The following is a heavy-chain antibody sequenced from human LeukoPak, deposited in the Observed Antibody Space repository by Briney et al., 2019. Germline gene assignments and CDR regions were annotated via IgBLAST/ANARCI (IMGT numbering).Heavy chain of an antibody. D-gene: IGHD4-23*01. Sequence: SETLSLTCTVSGGSISSYNWSWVWHPPGKGLGWIGYIYDSGSTNHHPSLESRVTISVPTSKNQFSLELSSAPAAATAVYYCARGVGGTGVGDYWGQGTLVTVSS. CDR2: IYDSGST. CDR1: GGSISSYN. J-gene: IGHJ4*02. V-gene: IGHV4-59*01. CDR3: ARGVGGTGVGDY.